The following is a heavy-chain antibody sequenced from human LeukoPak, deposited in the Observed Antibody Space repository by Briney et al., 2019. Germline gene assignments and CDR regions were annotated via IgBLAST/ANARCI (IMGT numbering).Heavy chain of an antibody. CDR1: GYTFTSYG. J-gene: IGHJ4*02. CDR3: ARGPPHYYDSSGYMNY. CDR2: ISAYNGNT. V-gene: IGHV1-18*01. D-gene: IGHD3-22*01. Sequence: ASVKVSCKASGYTFTSYGISWVRQAPGQGLEWMGWISAYNGNTNYAQKLQGRVTMTTGTSTSTAYMELRSLRSDDTAVYYCARGPPHYYDSSGYMNYWGQGTLVTVSS.